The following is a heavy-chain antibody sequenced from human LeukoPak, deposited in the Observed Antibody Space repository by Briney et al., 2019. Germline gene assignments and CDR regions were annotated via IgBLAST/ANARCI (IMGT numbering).Heavy chain of an antibody. V-gene: IGHV4-39*01. CDR3: ARQSIAAAGPLDY. CDR2: IYYSGST. J-gene: IGHJ4*02. D-gene: IGHD6-13*01. CDR1: GGSISSSSYY. Sequence: PSETLSLTCTVSGGSISSSSYYWGWIRQPPGKGLEWIGSIYYSGSTYYNPSLKSRVTISVDTSKNQFSLKLSSVTAADTAVYYCARQSIAAAGPLDYWGQGTLVTVSS.